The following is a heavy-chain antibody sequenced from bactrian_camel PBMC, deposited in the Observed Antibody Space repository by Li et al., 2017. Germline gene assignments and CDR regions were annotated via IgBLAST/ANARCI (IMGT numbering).Heavy chain of an antibody. V-gene: IGHV3S1*01. J-gene: IGHJ4*01. CDR3: AADRDVNVPPSLVLDSHRYNY. CDR1: GHTDESYF. Sequence: HVQLVESGGGSVQTGGTLILGCAASGHTDESYFMAWFRQAPGKEREGVAAIHMRGHFTRYADSVSGRFTLVQDNAQKTLYLQMNNLKPEDTAMYYCAADRDVNVPPSLVLDSHRYNYWGQGTQVTVS. CDR2: IHMRGHFT.